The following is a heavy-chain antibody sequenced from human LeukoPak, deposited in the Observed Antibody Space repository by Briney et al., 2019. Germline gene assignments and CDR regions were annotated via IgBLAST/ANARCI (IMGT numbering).Heavy chain of an antibody. Sequence: ASVKVSCKASGYTFTSYDINWVRQATGQGLEWMGWMNPNSGNTGYAQKFQGRVTITRNTSISTAYMELSSLRSEDTAVYYCARGVVDTASPSGGDAFDIWGQGTMFTVSS. CDR3: ARGVVDTASPSGGDAFDI. CDR2: MNPNSGNT. D-gene: IGHD5-18*01. V-gene: IGHV1-8*03. J-gene: IGHJ3*02. CDR1: GYTFTSYD.